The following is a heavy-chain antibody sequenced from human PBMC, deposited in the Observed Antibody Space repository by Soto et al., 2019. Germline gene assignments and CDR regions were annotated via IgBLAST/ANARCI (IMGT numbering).Heavy chain of an antibody. CDR2: IDPSDSYT. V-gene: IGHV5-10-1*01. CDR3: ARHLVGKSGGYYGPYYYGMDV. Sequence: GESLKISCKGSGYSFTNYWISWVRQMPGKGLEWMGRIDPSDSYTNYSPSFQGHVTISADKSISTAYLQWSSLKASDTAMYYCARHLVGKSGGYYGPYYYGMDVWGQGTTVTVSS. D-gene: IGHD1-26*01. CDR1: GYSFTNYW. J-gene: IGHJ6*02.